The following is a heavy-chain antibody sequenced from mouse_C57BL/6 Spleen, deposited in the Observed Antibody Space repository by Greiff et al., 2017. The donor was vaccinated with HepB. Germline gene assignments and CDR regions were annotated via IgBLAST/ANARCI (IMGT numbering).Heavy chain of an antibody. CDR2: ISSGSSTI. D-gene: IGHD2-3*01. CDR1: GFTFSDYG. V-gene: IGHV5-17*01. J-gene: IGHJ2*01. Sequence: EVQRVESGGGLVKPGGSLKLSCAASGFTFSDYGMHWVRQAPEKGLEWVAYISSGSSTIYYADTVKGRFTIPRDNAKNTLFLQMTSLRSEDTAMYYCAMPEGYYHFDYWGQGTTLTVSS. CDR3: AMPEGYYHFDY.